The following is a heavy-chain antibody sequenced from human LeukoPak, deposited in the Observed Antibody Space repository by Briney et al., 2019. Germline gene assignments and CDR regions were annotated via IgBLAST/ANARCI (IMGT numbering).Heavy chain of an antibody. V-gene: IGHV3-11*04. D-gene: IGHD3-3*01. Sequence: GGSLRLSCAASGFTFSDYYMSWIRQAPGKGLGWVSYISSSGSTIYYADSVKGRFTISRDNAKNSLYLQMNSLRAEDTAVYYCARSDTGLEWGRNWFDPWGQGTLVTVSS. J-gene: IGHJ5*02. CDR3: ARSDTGLEWGRNWFDP. CDR2: ISSSGSTI. CDR1: GFTFSDYY.